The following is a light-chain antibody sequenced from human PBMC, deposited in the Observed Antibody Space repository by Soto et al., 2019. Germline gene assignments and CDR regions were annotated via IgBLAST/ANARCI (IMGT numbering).Light chain of an antibody. CDR3: KQYNNWPFT. CDR1: QSVSSN. J-gene: IGKJ4*01. CDR2: GAY. V-gene: IGKV3-15*01. Sequence: EIVMTQSPATLSVSPGERATLSCRASQSVSSNLAWYQQKPGQAPRLLIYGAYTRATGIQARFSGSGSGTEFTLTIRSLQSEDFAVYYCKQYNNWPFTFGGGTKVDIK.